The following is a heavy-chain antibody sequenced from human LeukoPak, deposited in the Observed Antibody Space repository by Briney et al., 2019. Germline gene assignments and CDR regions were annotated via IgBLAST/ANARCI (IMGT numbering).Heavy chain of an antibody. CDR3: ALENLTMVRGVGPFDY. D-gene: IGHD3-10*01. Sequence: SVKVSCKASGGTFSSYAISWVRQAPGQGLEWMGRIIPIPGIANYAQKFQGRVTITADKSTSTAYMELSSLRSEDTAVYYCALENLTMVRGVGPFDYWGQGTLVTVSS. J-gene: IGHJ4*02. CDR1: GGTFSSYA. CDR2: IIPIPGIA. V-gene: IGHV1-69*04.